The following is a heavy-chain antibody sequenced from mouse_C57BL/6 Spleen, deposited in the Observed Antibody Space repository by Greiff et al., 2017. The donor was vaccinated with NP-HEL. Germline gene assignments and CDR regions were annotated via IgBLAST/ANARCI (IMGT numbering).Heavy chain of an antibody. CDR1: GFTFSDYG. V-gene: IGHV5-17*01. CDR3: AREAGLRRMDY. D-gene: IGHD2-2*01. CDR2: ISSGSSTI. J-gene: IGHJ4*01. Sequence: EVHLVESGGGLVKPGGSLKLSCAASGFTFSDYGMHWVRQAPEKGLEWVAYISSGSSTIYYAAPVKGRFTISRDKDKNTLFLQMTSLRSEDTAMYYCAREAGLRRMDYWGQGTSVTVSS.